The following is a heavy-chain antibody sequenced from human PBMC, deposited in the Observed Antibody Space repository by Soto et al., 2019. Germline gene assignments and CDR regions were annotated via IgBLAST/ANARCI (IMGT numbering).Heavy chain of an antibody. Sequence: QVQLVQSGAEVKKPGASVKASCKASGYTFTSYYMHWVRQAPGQGFEWMGIINPSGGSTSYAQKFQGRVTMTRDTSTSTVYMELSSLRSEDTAVYYCARDLEGSSWPYYYCGMDVWGQGTTVTVSS. V-gene: IGHV1-46*01. CDR1: GYTFTSYY. D-gene: IGHD6-13*01. J-gene: IGHJ6*02. CDR2: INPSGGST. CDR3: ARDLEGSSWPYYYCGMDV.